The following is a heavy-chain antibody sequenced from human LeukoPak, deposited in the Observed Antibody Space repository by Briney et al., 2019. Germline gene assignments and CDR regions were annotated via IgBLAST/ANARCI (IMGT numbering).Heavy chain of an antibody. CDR2: IYYGGTT. V-gene: IGHV4-31*11. CDR1: GGSISSARHY. Sequence: SETLSLTCAVSGGSISSARHYWSWIRQLPGKGLEWIGCIYYGGTTYYHPSLKSRVTISIDTSKNLFSLKLTSVTAADKAVYYCARDNDHYGMDVWGQGTTVTVSS. D-gene: IGHD1-1*01. J-gene: IGHJ6*02. CDR3: ARDNDHYGMDV.